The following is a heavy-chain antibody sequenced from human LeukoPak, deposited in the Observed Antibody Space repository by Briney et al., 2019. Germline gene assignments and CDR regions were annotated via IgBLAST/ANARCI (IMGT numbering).Heavy chain of an antibody. D-gene: IGHD5-12*01. CDR2: ISAYNGNT. Sequence: ASVKVSCKASGYTFTSYGISWVRQAPGQGLEWMGWISAYNGNTNYAQKLQGRVTMTTDTSTSTAYMELRSLRSDDTAVYYCARMISGYDFYYGMDVWGQGTTVTVSS. CDR3: ARMISGYDFYYGMDV. V-gene: IGHV1-18*01. CDR1: GYTFTSYG. J-gene: IGHJ6*02.